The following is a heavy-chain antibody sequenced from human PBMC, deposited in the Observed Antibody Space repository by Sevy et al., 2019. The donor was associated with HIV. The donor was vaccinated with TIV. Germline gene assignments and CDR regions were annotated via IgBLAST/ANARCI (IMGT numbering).Heavy chain of an antibody. V-gene: IGHV1-8*01. CDR2: MNPDSGNT. CDR1: GYTFTSYD. D-gene: IGHD1-7*01. CDR3: AREWGPDLELPHSWLGY. J-gene: IGHJ4*02. Sequence: ASVKVSCKASGYTFTSYDINWVRQATGQGLEWIGWMNPDSGNTGSAQKFQGRVTMTRNTSIATAYMELSGLRSEDTAVYYCAREWGPDLELPHSWLGYWGQGTLVTVSS.